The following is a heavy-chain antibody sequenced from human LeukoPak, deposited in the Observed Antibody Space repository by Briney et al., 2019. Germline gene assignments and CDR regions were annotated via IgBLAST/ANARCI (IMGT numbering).Heavy chain of an antibody. J-gene: IGHJ3*02. D-gene: IGHD3-22*01. CDR1: GFTFSSYA. V-gene: IGHV3-23*01. CDR2: ISGSGGST. CDR3: AKDPDYYDSSGDVAFVI. Sequence: PGGSLRLSCAASGFTFSSYAMSWVRQAPGKGLEWVSAISGSGGSTYYADSVKGRFTISRDNSKNTLYLQMNSLRAEDTAVYYCAKDPDYYDSSGDVAFVIWGQGTMGTVSS.